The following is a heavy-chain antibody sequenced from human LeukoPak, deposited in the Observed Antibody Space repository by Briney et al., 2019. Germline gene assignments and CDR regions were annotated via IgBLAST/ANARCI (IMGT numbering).Heavy chain of an antibody. Sequence: PGGSLRLSCAASGFTFSNSWLHWVRQAPGKGLVWVSRINERGSSTSYADPVKGRFTISRDNAKNTLYLQMNNLRADDTAVYYCAGGRLVATSKAVAIDYWGQGTLVTVSS. CDR3: AGGRLVATSKAVAIDY. V-gene: IGHV3-74*01. CDR1: GFTFSNSW. CDR2: INERGSST. D-gene: IGHD5-12*01. J-gene: IGHJ4*02.